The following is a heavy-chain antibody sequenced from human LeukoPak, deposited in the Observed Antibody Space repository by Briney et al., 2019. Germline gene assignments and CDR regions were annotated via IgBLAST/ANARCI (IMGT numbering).Heavy chain of an antibody. V-gene: IGHV1-69*13. CDR2: IIPIFGTA. D-gene: IGHD3-10*01. CDR3: ARAYGSGSYSYYYYGMDV. J-gene: IGHJ6*04. Sequence: ASVTVSCKASGGTFSSYAISWVRQAPGQGLEWMGGIIPIFGTANYAQKFQGRVTITADESTSTAYMELSSLRSEDTAVYYCARAYGSGSYSYYYYGMDVWGKGTTITVSS. CDR1: GGTFSSYA.